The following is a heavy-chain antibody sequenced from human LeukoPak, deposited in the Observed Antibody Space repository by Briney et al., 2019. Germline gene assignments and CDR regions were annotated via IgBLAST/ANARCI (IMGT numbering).Heavy chain of an antibody. D-gene: IGHD2-15*01. V-gene: IGHV3-53*01. CDR2: IYSGGST. J-gene: IGHJ3*02. Sequence: PGGSLRLSCAASGFTVSSNHMSWVRQAPGKGLEWVSVIYSGGSTYYADSVKGRFTISRDNSKNTLYLQMNSLRVEDTAVYYCAREIYCSASSCTGGVFDIWGQGTMVTVSS. CDR3: AREIYCSASSCTGGVFDI. CDR1: GFTVSSNH.